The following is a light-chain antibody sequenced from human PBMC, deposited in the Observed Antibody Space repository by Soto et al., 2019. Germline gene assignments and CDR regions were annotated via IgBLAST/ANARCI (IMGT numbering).Light chain of an antibody. CDR2: GAS. CDR1: QGISNY. CDR3: QKYNSVPPWA. V-gene: IGKV1-27*01. Sequence: DFQLTQSPSSLSASVGDSVTITCRASQGISNYLAWYQQKPGKVPSLLIYGASTLQSGVPSRFRGSQSGTDFTLTLSSLQPEDVATYYCQKYNSVPPWAFGQGTKVEIK. J-gene: IGKJ1*01.